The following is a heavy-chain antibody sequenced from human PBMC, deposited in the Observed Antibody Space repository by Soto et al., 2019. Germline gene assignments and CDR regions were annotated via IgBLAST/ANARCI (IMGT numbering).Heavy chain of an antibody. CDR1: GFTFSSYA. Sequence: EVQLLESGGGLVQPGESLRLSCVVSGFTFSSYAMSWVRQAPGKGLEWVSGVSGSGNRTYYADSVKGRFTISRDNSKNTLYLLMNSLRAEDTAVYYCATDLGGAVAGTGLDYWGQGTLVTVSS. CDR3: ATDLGGAVAGTGLDY. CDR2: VSGSGNRT. J-gene: IGHJ4*02. D-gene: IGHD6-19*01. V-gene: IGHV3-23*01.